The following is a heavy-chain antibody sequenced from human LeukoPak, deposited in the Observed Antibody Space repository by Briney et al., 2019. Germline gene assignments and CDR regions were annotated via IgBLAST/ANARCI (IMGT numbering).Heavy chain of an antibody. CDR1: GYTFTSYT. CDR3: ARGFADWFDP. CDR2: INAGNGNT. J-gene: IGHJ5*02. V-gene: IGHV1-3*03. Sequence: ASVKVSCKASGYTFTSYTVHWVRQAPGQRLEWMGWINAGNGNTKYSQDFQGRVTMTRDTSANTTYMELSSLRSEDMAVYYCARGFADWFDPWGQGTLVTVSS. D-gene: IGHD3-16*01.